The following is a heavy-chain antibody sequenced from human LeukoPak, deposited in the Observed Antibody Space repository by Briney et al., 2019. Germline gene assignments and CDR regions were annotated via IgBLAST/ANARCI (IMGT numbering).Heavy chain of an antibody. CDR2: INPNSGGT. D-gene: IGHD6-13*01. CDR1: GYTFTGHY. Sequence: GASVKVSCKAFGYTFTGHYMHWVRQAPGQGLEWMGWINPNSGGTNYAQKFQGRVTMTTDTSPSTVYMEVNRLVSDDTAVYFCARGGQGAGAPRAYDIWGQGTMVTVSS. J-gene: IGHJ3*02. V-gene: IGHV1-2*02. CDR3: ARGGQGAGAPRAYDI.